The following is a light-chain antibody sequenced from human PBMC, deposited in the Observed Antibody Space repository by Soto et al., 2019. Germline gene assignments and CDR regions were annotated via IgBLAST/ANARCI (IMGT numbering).Light chain of an antibody. J-gene: IGLJ1*01. CDR1: SSDVGNNNY. CDR2: DVT. V-gene: IGLV2-14*03. Sequence: QSALTQPASVSGSPGQSITISCTGTSSDVGNNNYVSWYQHNPGRAPKVMICDVTNRPSGVSNRSSGSKSGNTASLTISGLQAEDEADYYCSSFTGSSYVFGTGTKVTVL. CDR3: SSFTGSSYV.